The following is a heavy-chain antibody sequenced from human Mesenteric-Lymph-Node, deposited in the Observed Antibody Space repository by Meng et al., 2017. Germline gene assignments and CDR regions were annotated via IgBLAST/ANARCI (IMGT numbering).Heavy chain of an antibody. CDR2: IYYSGRT. D-gene: IGHD6-13*01. CDR3: ARPIAAAGWFDP. CDR1: GGPINSSSYY. J-gene: IGHJ5*02. V-gene: IGHV4-39*01. Sequence: QVQLQQWGAGLLKPSETLSLTCTVSGGPINSSSYYWGWIRQPPGKGLEWIGSIYYSGRTYYNPSLKSRVTISVDTSKNQFSLKLSSVTAADTAVYYCARPIAAAGWFDPWGQGTLVTVSS.